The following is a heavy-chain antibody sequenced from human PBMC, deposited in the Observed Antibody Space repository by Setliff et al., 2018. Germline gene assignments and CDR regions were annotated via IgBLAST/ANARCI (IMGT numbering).Heavy chain of an antibody. J-gene: IGHJ4*02. CDR3: ARGRYCTTLSCPYYFDY. D-gene: IGHD2-8*01. CDR1: GYTFTSND. Sequence: GASVKLSCKASGYTFTSNDINWVRQATGQGLEWMGWMNPNSGNTGYAQKFQGRVTMTRNTSISTVYMELNSLRSEDTAVYYCARGRYCTTLSCPYYFDYWGQGTLVTVSS. V-gene: IGHV1-8*02. CDR2: MNPNSGNT.